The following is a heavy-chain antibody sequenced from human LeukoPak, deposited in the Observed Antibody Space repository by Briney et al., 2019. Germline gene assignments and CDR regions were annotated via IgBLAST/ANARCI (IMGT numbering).Heavy chain of an antibody. J-gene: IGHJ3*02. CDR1: GFTFSAYS. V-gene: IGHV3-7*01. CDR2: IKQDGSEK. CDR3: ARDVIAYCGGDCSPDDAFDI. D-gene: IGHD2-21*02. Sequence: GGSLRLSCAASGFTFSAYSMSWVRQAPGKGLEWVANIKQDGSEKYYVGSVKGRFTISRDNAKNTLYLQMNSLRAEDTAVYYCARDVIAYCGGDCSPDDAFDIWGQGTMVTVSS.